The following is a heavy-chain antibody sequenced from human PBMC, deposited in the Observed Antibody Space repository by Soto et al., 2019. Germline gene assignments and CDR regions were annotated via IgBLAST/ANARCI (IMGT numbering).Heavy chain of an antibody. J-gene: IGHJ3*02. V-gene: IGHV4-30-4*01. CDR1: GDSISSGDYY. CDR3: ARNDYDYVWESPGGDAFDI. Sequence: SETLSLTCTVSGDSISSGDYYWNWIRQPPGKGLEWIGFIYNSGTTYYNPSLRSRVTISVDTSKNQFSLKLNSVTAADTAVYYCARNDYDYVWESPGGDAFDIWGKGTMVTVSS. CDR2: IYNSGTT. D-gene: IGHD3-16*01.